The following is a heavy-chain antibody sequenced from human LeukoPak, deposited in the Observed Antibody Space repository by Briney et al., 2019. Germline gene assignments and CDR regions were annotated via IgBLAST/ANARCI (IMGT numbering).Heavy chain of an antibody. CDR3: AKPTTGYSSGWVFDY. CDR1: GFTFSSYA. J-gene: IGHJ4*02. V-gene: IGHV3-23*01. CDR2: ISGSGGST. Sequence: GASLRLSCAASGFTFSSYAMSWVRQAPGKGLEWVSAISGSGGSTYYADSVKGRFTISRDNSKNTLYLQMNSLRAEDTAVYYCAKPTTGYSSGWVFDYWGQGTLVTVSS. D-gene: IGHD6-19*01.